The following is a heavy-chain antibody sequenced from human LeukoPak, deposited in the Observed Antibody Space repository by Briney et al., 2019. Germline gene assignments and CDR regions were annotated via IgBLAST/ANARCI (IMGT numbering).Heavy chain of an antibody. D-gene: IGHD3-22*01. J-gene: IGHJ4*02. Sequence: GGSLRLSCAASGFTFCSYSMNWVRQAPGKGLEWVSYISRTSHTIYYADSVKGRFTISRDNAKNSLYLQMNSLRDEDTAVYYCARSTYYYDSSGYLYPSFFDYWGQGNLVTVSS. CDR2: ISRTSHTI. V-gene: IGHV3-48*02. CDR3: ARSTYYYDSSGYLYPSFFDY. CDR1: GFTFCSYS.